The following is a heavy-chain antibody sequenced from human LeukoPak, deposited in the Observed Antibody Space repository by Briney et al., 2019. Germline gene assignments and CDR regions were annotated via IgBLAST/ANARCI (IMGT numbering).Heavy chain of an antibody. CDR1: AFTFTVYN. CDR3: TRGTDSGSSFDY. D-gene: IGHD3-10*01. V-gene: IGHV1-46*01. Sequence: GAPGTVSFTDAAFTFTVYNLHWVRQPPGQGLGWMGIINPSGSGTGYAQKFQGRFTMIRDTSTSTVYMELSSLRSEDTAVYYCTRGTDSGSSFDYWGQGTLVTVSS. J-gene: IGHJ4*02. CDR2: INPSGSGT.